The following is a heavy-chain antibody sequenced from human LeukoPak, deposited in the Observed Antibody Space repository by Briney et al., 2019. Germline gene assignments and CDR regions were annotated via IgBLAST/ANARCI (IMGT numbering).Heavy chain of an antibody. CDR1: GFTFSSYE. CDR2: ISSSGSTI. V-gene: IGHV3-48*03. Sequence: GGSLRLSCAASGFTFSSYEMNWVRQAPGKGLEWVSYISSSGSTIYYADSVKGRFTISRDNAKNSLYLQMNSLRAEDTAVYYCAREASIYDFWSGYPRAVEDWGQRTLVTVSS. J-gene: IGHJ4*02. CDR3: AREASIYDFWSGYPRAVED. D-gene: IGHD3-3*01.